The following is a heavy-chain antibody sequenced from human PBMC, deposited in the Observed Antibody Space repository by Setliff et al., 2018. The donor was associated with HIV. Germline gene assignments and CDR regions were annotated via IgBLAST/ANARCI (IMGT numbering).Heavy chain of an antibody. J-gene: IGHJ4*02. CDR3: ARYPIHTYGYGAFDF. CDR2: IHPGDSSS. CDR1: GYSFSRYW. Sequence: PGESLKISCEGSGYSFSRYWIGWVRQMPGKGLEWMGVIHPGDSSSKYSPSFQGQVTISVDTSISTAYLQWNSLKASDTAIYYSARYPIHTYGYGAFDFWGRGTLVNVST. V-gene: IGHV5-51*01. D-gene: IGHD5-18*01.